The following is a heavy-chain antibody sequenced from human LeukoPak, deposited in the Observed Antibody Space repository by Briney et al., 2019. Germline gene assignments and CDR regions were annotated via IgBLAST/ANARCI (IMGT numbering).Heavy chain of an antibody. CDR2: ISGSGGST. D-gene: IGHD6-19*01. CDR1: GFTFSSYA. J-gene: IGHJ3*02. Sequence: GGSLRLSCAASGFTFSSYAMSWVRQAPGKGLEWVSAISGSGGSTYYADSVKGRFTISRDNAKNSLYLQMNSLRAEDTALYYCAKVSGSSGWFDAFDIWGQGTMVTVSS. CDR3: AKVSGSSGWFDAFDI. V-gene: IGHV3-23*01.